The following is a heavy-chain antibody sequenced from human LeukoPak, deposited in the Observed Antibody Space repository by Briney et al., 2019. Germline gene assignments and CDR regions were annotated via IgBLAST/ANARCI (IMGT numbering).Heavy chain of an antibody. Sequence: TLSLTCTVSGGSISSGGYYWSWIRQHPGKGLEWIGYIYYSGSTYYNPSLKSRVTISVDTSKNQFSLKLSSVTAADTAVYYCARANSYGANFDYWGQGTLVTVSS. CDR1: GGSISSGGYY. D-gene: IGHD5-18*01. V-gene: IGHV4-31*03. CDR2: IYYSGST. J-gene: IGHJ4*02. CDR3: ARANSYGANFDY.